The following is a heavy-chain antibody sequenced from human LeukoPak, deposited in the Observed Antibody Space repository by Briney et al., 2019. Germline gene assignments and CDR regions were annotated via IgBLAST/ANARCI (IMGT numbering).Heavy chain of an antibody. CDR3: AKDRSGSTAEYFQD. D-gene: IGHD3-10*01. Sequence: GGSLRLSCAASGFTFSSYDMHWVRQATGKGLEWVSAIGTAGDTYYPGSVKGRFTISRDNSKNTLYLQMNSLRAEDTAVYYCAKDRSGSTAEYFQDWGQGTLVTVSS. CDR1: GFTFSSYD. V-gene: IGHV3-13*01. J-gene: IGHJ1*01. CDR2: IGTAGDT.